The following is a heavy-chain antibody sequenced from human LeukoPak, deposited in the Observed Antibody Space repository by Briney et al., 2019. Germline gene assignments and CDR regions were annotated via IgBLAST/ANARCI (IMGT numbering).Heavy chain of an antibody. D-gene: IGHD6-19*01. V-gene: IGHV3-23*01. CDR1: GFTFSSYA. Sequence: GGSLRLSCAASGFTFSSYAMSWVRQAPGKGLEWVSAISGSGGSTYYADSVKGRFTISRDNSKITLYLQLNSLRAEDTAVYYCAKDGDAVAGIAPYYFDYWGQGTLVTVSS. CDR3: AKDGDAVAGIAPYYFDY. J-gene: IGHJ4*02. CDR2: ISGSGGST.